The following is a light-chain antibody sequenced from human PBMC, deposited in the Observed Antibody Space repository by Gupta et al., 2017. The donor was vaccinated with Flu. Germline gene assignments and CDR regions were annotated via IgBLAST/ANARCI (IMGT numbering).Light chain of an antibody. CDR1: QGVTNNY. V-gene: IGKV3-20*01. CDR3: QQEGDSPRT. Sequence: EIVLTQSPGTLSLSPGERGTLSCRASQGVTNNYLAWYQQKPGQAPRLLIYGASTRATGIPDRFSGSGFGAEFTLTISRREPEDFAVYYCQQEGDSPRTFGQGTKVEI. CDR2: GAS. J-gene: IGKJ1*01.